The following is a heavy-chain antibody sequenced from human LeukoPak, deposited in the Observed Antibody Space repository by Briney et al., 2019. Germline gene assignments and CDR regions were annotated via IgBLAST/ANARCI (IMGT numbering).Heavy chain of an antibody. CDR1: GFTFSSYG. Sequence: GGSLRLSCAASGFTFSSYGMHWVRQAPGKGLEWVAFIRYDGSNKYYADSVKGRFTISRDNSKNTLYLQMNSLRAEDTAVYYCAKDSETRYNWFDPWGQGTLVTVSS. V-gene: IGHV3-30*02. J-gene: IGHJ5*02. D-gene: IGHD3-10*01. CDR3: AKDSETRYNWFDP. CDR2: IRYDGSNK.